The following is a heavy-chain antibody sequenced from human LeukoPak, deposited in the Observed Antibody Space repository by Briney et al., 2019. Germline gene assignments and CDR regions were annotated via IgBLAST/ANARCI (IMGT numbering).Heavy chain of an antibody. V-gene: IGHV3-30*02. Sequence: HAGGSPRLSCAASGFTFSIYGMHWVRQAPGKGLEWVGFIQYDGSSTYCADSVKGRFTISRDNSKNTLYLQMNSLRDEDTTLYYCVKNRPPGYFDYWGQGTLVTVSS. CDR1: GFTFSIYG. CDR2: IQYDGSST. D-gene: IGHD2-8*02. CDR3: VKNRPPGYFDY. J-gene: IGHJ4*02.